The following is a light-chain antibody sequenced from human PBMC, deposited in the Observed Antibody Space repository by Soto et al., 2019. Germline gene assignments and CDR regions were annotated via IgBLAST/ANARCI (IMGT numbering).Light chain of an antibody. V-gene: IGLV2-14*01. J-gene: IGLJ1*01. CDR2: DVS. CDR1: SSDVGDYNY. CDR3: SSYTSSTTRV. Sequence: QSVLTQPASVSGSPGQSITISCTGTSSDVGDYNYVSRYQEHPGKAPKLMIYDVSNRPSGVSNRFSGSKSGSTASLTISGLQAEDDADYYCSSYTSSTTRVFGTGTKLIVL.